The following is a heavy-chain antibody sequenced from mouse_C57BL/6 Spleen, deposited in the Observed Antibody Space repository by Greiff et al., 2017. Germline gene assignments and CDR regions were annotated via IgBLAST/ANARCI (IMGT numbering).Heavy chain of an antibody. Sequence: QVQLQQPGAELVRPGSSVKLSCKASGYTFTSYWMDWVKQRPGQGLEWIGNIYPSDSETNYNQKFKDKATLTVDKSSSTAYMQLSSLTSEDSAVYYCAREGSMITIDYWGQGTTLTVSS. CDR2: IYPSDSET. CDR3: AREGSMITIDY. D-gene: IGHD2-4*01. CDR1: GYTFTSYW. V-gene: IGHV1-61*01. J-gene: IGHJ2*01.